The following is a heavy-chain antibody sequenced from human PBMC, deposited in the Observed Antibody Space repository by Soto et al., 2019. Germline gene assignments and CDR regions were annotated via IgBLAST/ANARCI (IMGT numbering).Heavy chain of an antibody. J-gene: IGHJ4*02. CDR3: ARDPAFEEQWLVNDY. V-gene: IGHV1-69*13. Sequence: GASVKVSCKASGGTFSSYAISWVRQAPGQGLEWMGGIIPIFGTANYAQKFQGRVTITADESTSTAYMELSSLRSEDTAVYYCARDPAFEEQWLVNDYWGQGTLVTVSS. D-gene: IGHD6-19*01. CDR2: IIPIFGTA. CDR1: GGTFSSYA.